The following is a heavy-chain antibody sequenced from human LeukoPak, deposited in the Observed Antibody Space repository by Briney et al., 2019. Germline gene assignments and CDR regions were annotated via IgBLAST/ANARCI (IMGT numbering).Heavy chain of an antibody. V-gene: IGHV3-23*01. CDR3: AKYVSAKGPPYALDV. J-gene: IGHJ6*02. CDR1: GFTFSSYA. D-gene: IGHD2/OR15-2a*01. Sequence: GGSLRLSCAASGFTFSSYALTCVRQAPGKGLEWVSSISGSGGPTFYADSVKGRITISRDNSKSTLFLQMNSLRAGDTAVYYCAKYVSAKGPPYALDVWGQGTTVTVSS. CDR2: ISGSGGPT.